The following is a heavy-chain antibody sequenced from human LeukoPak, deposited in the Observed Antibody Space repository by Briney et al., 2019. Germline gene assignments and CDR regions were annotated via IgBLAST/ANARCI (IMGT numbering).Heavy chain of an antibody. CDR1: GYTFTSYD. CDR3: ARGLYYYDSSGYYYEGVFDY. J-gene: IGHJ4*02. D-gene: IGHD3-22*01. CDR2: MNPNSGNT. V-gene: IGHV1-8*01. Sequence: ASVKVSCKASGYTFTSYDINWVRQATGQGLEWMGWMNPNSGNTGYAQKFQGRVTMTRNTSISTAYVELSSLRSEDTAVYYCARGLYYYDSSGYYYEGVFDYWGQGTLVTVSS.